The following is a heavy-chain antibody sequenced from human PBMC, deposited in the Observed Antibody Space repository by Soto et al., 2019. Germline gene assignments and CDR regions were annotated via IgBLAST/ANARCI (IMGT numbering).Heavy chain of an antibody. V-gene: IGHV4-31*11. CDR3: ARDREYCTGRSCSENYYYGLNV. CDR2: ISYSGST. D-gene: IGHD2-15*01. Sequence: SETLSLTCAVSGGSITSGGDYWNWIRQHPGKGLEWIGYISYSGSTYYNPSLRSRVTISIDTSKNQFSLKLSSVTAADTAVYYCARDREYCTGRSCSENYYYGLNVWRQGTTVTVSS. CDR1: GGSITSGGDY. J-gene: IGHJ6*02.